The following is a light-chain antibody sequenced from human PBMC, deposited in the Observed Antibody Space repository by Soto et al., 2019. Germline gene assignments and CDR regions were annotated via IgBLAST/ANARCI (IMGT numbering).Light chain of an antibody. V-gene: IGKV3-20*01. Sequence: VLTQSPGTLSLSPGERATLSCRATQSVRNNYLSWYQQKPGQAPRLLIYGTSRRATGIPDRFSGSGSETDFTLIISRLEPEDFAVYYCQQYGGSPLYTFGQGTKLEFK. CDR2: GTS. CDR3: QQYGGSPLYT. CDR1: QSVRNNY. J-gene: IGKJ2*01.